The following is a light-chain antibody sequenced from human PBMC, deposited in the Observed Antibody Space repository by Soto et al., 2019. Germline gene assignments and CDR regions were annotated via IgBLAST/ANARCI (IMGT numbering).Light chain of an antibody. Sequence: DIQMTQSPSTLSASVGDRVTITCRASQSISSWLAWYQQKPGKAPKLLIYDASTMESGVPSRLSGSGSGTEFTLPISNLHQDDFATYYCQKHTFAQGTKLEIK. J-gene: IGKJ2*01. V-gene: IGKV1-5*01. CDR1: QSISSW. CDR3: QKHT. CDR2: DAS.